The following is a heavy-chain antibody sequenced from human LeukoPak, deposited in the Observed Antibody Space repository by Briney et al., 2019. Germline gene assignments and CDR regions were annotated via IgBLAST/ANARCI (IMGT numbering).Heavy chain of an antibody. CDR1: GGTFSSYA. Sequence: SVKAPCKASGGTFSSYAISWVRQAPGQGLEWMGRIIPILGIANYAQKFQGRVTITADKSTSTAYMELSSLRSEDTAVYYCARVSVGSFDYWGQGTLVTVSS. V-gene: IGHV1-69*04. CDR3: ARVSVGSFDY. CDR2: IIPILGIA. J-gene: IGHJ4*02. D-gene: IGHD1-26*01.